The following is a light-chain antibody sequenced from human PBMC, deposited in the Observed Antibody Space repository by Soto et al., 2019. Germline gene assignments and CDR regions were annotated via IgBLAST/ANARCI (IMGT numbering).Light chain of an antibody. CDR2: EGS. CDR1: SSDVGSYNL. Sequence: QSVLTQPASVSGSPGQSITISCTGTSSDVGSYNLVSWYQEHPGKAPQLMIYEGSKRPSGVSNRFSGSKSGNTASLTISGLQAEDEADYYCCSYAGSSTYVFGTGTKHTVL. V-gene: IGLV2-23*01. J-gene: IGLJ1*01. CDR3: CSYAGSSTYV.